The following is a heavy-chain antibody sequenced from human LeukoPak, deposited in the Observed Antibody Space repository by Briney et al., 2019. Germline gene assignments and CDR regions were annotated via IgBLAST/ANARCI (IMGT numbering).Heavy chain of an antibody. V-gene: IGHV1-69*13. CDR2: IIPIFGTA. J-gene: IGHJ6*02. CDR3: ASRSLQLQSPYYYYGMDV. D-gene: IGHD5-18*01. CDR1: GGTFSSYA. Sequence: SVKVSCKASGGTFSSYAISWVRQAPGQGLEWMGGIIPIFGTANYAQKFQGRVTITADESTSTAYMELSSLRSEDTAVYYCASRSLQLQSPYYYYGMDVWGQGTTVTVSS.